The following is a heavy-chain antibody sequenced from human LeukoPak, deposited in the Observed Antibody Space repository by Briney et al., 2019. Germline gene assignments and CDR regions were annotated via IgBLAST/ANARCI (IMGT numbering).Heavy chain of an antibody. Sequence: ESLKISCRASGYRFTSDWIAWGRQMPGKGLEWMGIIYPGDSDTRYSPSFQGQVTISADKSISTAYLQWSSLKASDTAIYYCARHPFDWGQGTLVTVSS. CDR3: ARHPFD. V-gene: IGHV5-51*01. CDR2: IYPGDSDT. J-gene: IGHJ4*02. CDR1: GYRFTSDW.